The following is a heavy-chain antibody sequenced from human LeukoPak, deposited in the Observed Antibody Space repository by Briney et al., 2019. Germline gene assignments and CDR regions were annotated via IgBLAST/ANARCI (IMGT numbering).Heavy chain of an antibody. J-gene: IGHJ4*02. CDR3: ARAGMYNWNYFDY. D-gene: IGHD1-20*01. CDR2: IYYSGST. CDR1: GGSISSGSYY. Sequence: PSETLSLTCTVSGGSISSGSYYWSWIRQPAGKGLEWIGYIYYSGSTNYNPSLKSRVTISVDTSKNQFSLKLSSVTAADTAVYYCARAGMYNWNYFDYWGQGTLVTVSS. V-gene: IGHV4-61*10.